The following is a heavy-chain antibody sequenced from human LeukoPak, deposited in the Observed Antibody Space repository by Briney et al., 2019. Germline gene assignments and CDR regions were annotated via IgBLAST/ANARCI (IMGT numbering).Heavy chain of an antibody. CDR2: INHNGNVN. CDR1: GFTFSGFS. D-gene: IGHD3-16*01. Sequence: GGSLRLSCAASGFTFSGFSMSWVRQSPTKGLEWVASINHNGNVNYYVDSVKGRFTISRDNAKNSLYLQMSNLRAEDTAVYFCARGGGLDVWGQGATVTVSS. J-gene: IGHJ6*02. V-gene: IGHV3-7*03. CDR3: ARGGGLDV.